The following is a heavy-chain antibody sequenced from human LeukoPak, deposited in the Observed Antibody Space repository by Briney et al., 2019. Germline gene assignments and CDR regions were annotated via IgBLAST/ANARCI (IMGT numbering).Heavy chain of an antibody. CDR3: ARAPYCGGDCYSPALNYYYYMDV. CDR2: IIPIFGTA. D-gene: IGHD2-21*01. J-gene: IGHJ6*03. CDR1: GGTFSSYA. Sequence: GASVKVSCKASGGTFSSYAISWVRQAPGQGLEWMGGIIPIFGTANYAQKFQGRVTITADESTSTAYMELSSLRSEDTAVYYCARAPYCGGDCYSPALNYYYYMDVWGKGTTVTVSS. V-gene: IGHV1-69*13.